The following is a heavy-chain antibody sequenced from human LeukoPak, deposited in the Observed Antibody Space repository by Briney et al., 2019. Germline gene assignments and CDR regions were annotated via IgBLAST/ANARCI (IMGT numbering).Heavy chain of an antibody. D-gene: IGHD2-21*01. CDR3: ARGAGVSHYYYYAMDI. CDR2: IYPGGST. Sequence: GGSLRLSCAASTFTVIDHYMTWVRQAPGRGLEWVAAIYPGGSTYYADSVKRRFTISRNKSKNTLYLQMNTLGAEETAVYYCARGAGVSHYYYYAMDIWGQGTTVTVSS. CDR1: TFTVIDHY. J-gene: IGHJ6*02. V-gene: IGHV3-66*02.